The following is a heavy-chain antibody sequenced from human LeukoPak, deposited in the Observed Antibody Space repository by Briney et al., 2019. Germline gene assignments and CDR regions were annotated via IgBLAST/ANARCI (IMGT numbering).Heavy chain of an antibody. CDR1: GFTFSSHW. CDR2: INQDGGRI. CDR3: ARDRAGGTYDL. J-gene: IGHJ3*01. V-gene: IGHV3-7*03. Sequence: GGSLRLSCAASGFTFSSHWMNWVRRAPGKGLEWVAIINQDGGRIGYGDSVKGRFTISRDNAQNSLYLQMNSLRAEDTAVYYCARDRAGGTYDLWGQGKMVTVSS.